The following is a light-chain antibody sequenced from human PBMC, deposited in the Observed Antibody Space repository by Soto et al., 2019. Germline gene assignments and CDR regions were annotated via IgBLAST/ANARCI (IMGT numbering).Light chain of an antibody. CDR1: QSVSSSY. CDR3: HQYGSSPYT. V-gene: IGKV3-20*01. J-gene: IGKJ2*01. Sequence: DIVLTQSPGTLSLSPGERATLSCRASQSVSSSYLAWYQQKPGQAPRILIYSASSRATGIPDRFSGSGSGTDFTLISRLEPEDCAVYYCHQYGSSPYTFGQGTKLEIK. CDR2: SAS.